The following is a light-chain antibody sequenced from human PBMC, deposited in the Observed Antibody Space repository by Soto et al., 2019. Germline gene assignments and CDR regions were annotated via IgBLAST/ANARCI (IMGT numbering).Light chain of an antibody. CDR2: AAS. V-gene: IGKV3-20*01. CDR3: QQYGDSPLT. J-gene: IGKJ3*01. CDR1: QFVSSR. Sequence: EIVVTQSPATLSGSPGERVTLSCRASQFVSSRLAWYQQRPGQVPRLLIYAASTRAAAVPDRFTGSGSGTDFALTISRLEPEDFGVYYCQQYGDSPLTSGPGTKVDIK.